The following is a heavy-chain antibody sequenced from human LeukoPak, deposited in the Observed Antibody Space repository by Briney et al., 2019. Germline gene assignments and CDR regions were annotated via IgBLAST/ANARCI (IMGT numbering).Heavy chain of an antibody. J-gene: IGHJ4*02. D-gene: IGHD4-11*01. CDR2: LKTDGSRT. V-gene: IGHV3-74*01. Sequence: PGGSLRLSCAASGFTFKNYWMHWVRQAPGKGLEWVSRLKTDGSRTNYADSVKGRFTISRDNTKNMVYLQMNSLRDEDTAVYYCSRDHPGSNSLDYWGQGTLVTVTS. CDR1: GFTFKNYW. CDR3: SRDHPGSNSLDY.